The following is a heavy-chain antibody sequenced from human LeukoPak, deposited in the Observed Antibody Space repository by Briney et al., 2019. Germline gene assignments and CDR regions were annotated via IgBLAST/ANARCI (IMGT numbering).Heavy chain of an antibody. CDR1: GGSISSSSYY. D-gene: IGHD5-18*01. CDR3: ARGRIQLWFGRQYYFDY. Sequence: PSETLSLTCTVSGGSISSSSYYWGWIRQPPGKGLEWIGSIYYSGSTYYNPSLKSRVTISVDTSKNQFSLKLSSVTAADTAVYYCARGRIQLWFGRQYYFDYWGQGTLVTVSS. J-gene: IGHJ4*02. CDR2: IYYSGST. V-gene: IGHV4-39*07.